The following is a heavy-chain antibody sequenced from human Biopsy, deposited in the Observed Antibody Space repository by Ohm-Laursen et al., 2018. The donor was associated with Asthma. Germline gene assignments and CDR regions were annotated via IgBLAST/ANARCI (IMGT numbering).Heavy chain of an antibody. CDR1: GDSFSNYA. V-gene: IGHV1-18*01. J-gene: IGHJ6*02. CDR2: IRPHTGDT. Sequence: SVKVSCKASGDSFSNYAISWVRQAPGQGLEWMGWIRPHTGDTNYAQMLRGRVTMTTDTSTSTAYMELSSLSSEDTAVYYCARGYSGSDRIVSYYSGLEVWGQGTTVTVSS. D-gene: IGHD5-12*01. CDR3: ARGYSGSDRIVSYYSGLEV.